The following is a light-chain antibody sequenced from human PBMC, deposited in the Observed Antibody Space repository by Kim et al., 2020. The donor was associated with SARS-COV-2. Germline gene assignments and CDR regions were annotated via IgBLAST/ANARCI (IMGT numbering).Light chain of an antibody. V-gene: IGKV3-11*01. Sequence: EIVLTQSPATLSLSPGERATLSCSASQSVSSYFAWYQQKPGQAPRLLIYDTSKRATGTPARFSGSGSGTDFTLTISSLESEDSAIYYCQQRTNWLFGQGTKLEI. CDR3: QQRTNWL. CDR2: DTS. J-gene: IGKJ2*01. CDR1: QSVSSY.